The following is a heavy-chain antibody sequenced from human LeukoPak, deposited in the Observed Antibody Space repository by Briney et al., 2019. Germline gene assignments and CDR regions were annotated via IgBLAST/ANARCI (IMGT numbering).Heavy chain of an antibody. Sequence: SETLSLTCAVYGGSFSGYYWRWIRQPPGEGREWIGEINHRGSTAYNPCLKRGATIPVETSKHQFSLKLSSVTAADTAVYYRARTRYYSNSRSYGAPYYFDYWGQGTLVTVSS. D-gene: IGHD3-10*01. V-gene: IGHV4-34*01. CDR1: GGSFSGYY. CDR3: ARTRYYSNSRSYGAPYYFDY. J-gene: IGHJ4*02. CDR2: INHRGST.